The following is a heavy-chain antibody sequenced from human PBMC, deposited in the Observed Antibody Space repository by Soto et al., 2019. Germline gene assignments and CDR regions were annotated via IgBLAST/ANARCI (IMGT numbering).Heavy chain of an antibody. Sequence: SETLSLTCTVSGGSIRGYYCSWILHPPGKGLEWIGYMYNTGSTVYNPYFKSRVTISVDTSQSQFSLKLTSVTAADTAVYYCARDLWGYCGTDCYPLDVWGQGTTVT. D-gene: IGHD2-21*02. J-gene: IGHJ6*02. CDR1: GGSIRGYY. V-gene: IGHV4-59*01. CDR2: MYNTGST. CDR3: ARDLWGYCGTDCYPLDV.